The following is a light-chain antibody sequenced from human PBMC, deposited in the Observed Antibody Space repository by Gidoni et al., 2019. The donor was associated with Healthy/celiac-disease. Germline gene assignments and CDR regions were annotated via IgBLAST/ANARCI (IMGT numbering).Light chain of an antibody. CDR3: HQRSHWWP. CDR2: DAS. J-gene: IGKJ1*01. CDR1: QSVISY. Sequence: EIGLTQSPATLSLAPGERATLSCRASQSVISYLAWYQPKPGQAPRLRIYDASNRATGIPARFSGSGSGTAFTLTICRLEPEDFAFYYCHQRSHWWPFXQXTKVDIK. V-gene: IGKV3-11*01.